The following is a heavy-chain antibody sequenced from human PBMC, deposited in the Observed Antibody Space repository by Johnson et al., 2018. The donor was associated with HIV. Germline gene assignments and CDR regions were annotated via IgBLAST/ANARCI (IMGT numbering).Heavy chain of an antibody. CDR3: GGAWHGRGAFDI. Sequence: VQLVESGGGFIQPGRSLRLSCAASGFTFGDYGMSWVRQAPGKGLEWVSRINSNGGSTGYADSVQGRFTISRDNAKNSLYLQMNSLGAEDAALYSCGGAWHGRGAFDIWGQGTMVTVSS. CDR1: GFTFGDYG. D-gene: IGHD3-16*01. CDR2: INSNGGST. V-gene: IGHV3-20*04. J-gene: IGHJ3*02.